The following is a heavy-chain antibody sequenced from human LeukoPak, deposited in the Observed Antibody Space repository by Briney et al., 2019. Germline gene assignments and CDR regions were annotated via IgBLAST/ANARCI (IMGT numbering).Heavy chain of an antibody. CDR2: ISYDGSNK. Sequence: GRSLRLSCAASAFTFSSYAMHWVRQAPGKGLEWVAVISYDGSNKYYADSVKGRFTISRDNSKNTLYLQMNSLRAEDTAVYYCARDRSRFYGKDVWGQGTTVTVSS. CDR1: AFTFSSYA. V-gene: IGHV3-30-3*01. CDR3: ARDRSRFYGKDV. D-gene: IGHD5/OR15-5a*01. J-gene: IGHJ6*02.